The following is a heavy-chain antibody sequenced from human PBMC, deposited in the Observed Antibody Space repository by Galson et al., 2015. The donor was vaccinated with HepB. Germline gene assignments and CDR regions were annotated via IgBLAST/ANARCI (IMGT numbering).Heavy chain of an antibody. V-gene: IGHV3-30*18. CDR1: VFRFSSYG. CDR3: AKDWRYNYEGDAFDI. CDR2: ITYDGRNK. D-gene: IGHD3-16*01. J-gene: IGHJ3*02. Sequence: SLRLSCAASVFRFSSYGMHWVRQAPGKGLEWVAVITYDGRNKYYADSVKGRFTISRDNSKNTVSLEMNSLRGEDTAFYYCAKDWRYNYEGDAFDIWGLGTMVTVSS.